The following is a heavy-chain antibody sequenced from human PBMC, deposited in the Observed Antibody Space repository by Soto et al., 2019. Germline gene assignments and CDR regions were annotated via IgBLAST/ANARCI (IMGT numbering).Heavy chain of an antibody. CDR2: IYYSGST. Sequence: KASETLSLTCTVSGGSVSSGSYYWGWIRQPPGKGLEWIGYIYYSGSTNYNPSLKSRVTISVGTSKNQFSLKLSSVTAADTAVYYCARAEDTAMPTGFDYWGQGTLVTVSS. V-gene: IGHV4-61*01. J-gene: IGHJ4*02. CDR1: GGSVSSGSYY. D-gene: IGHD5-18*01. CDR3: ARAEDTAMPTGFDY.